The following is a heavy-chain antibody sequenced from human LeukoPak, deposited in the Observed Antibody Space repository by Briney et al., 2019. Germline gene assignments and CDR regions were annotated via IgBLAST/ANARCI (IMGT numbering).Heavy chain of an antibody. CDR3: ACRKFSGTWSGP. D-gene: IGHD1-14*01. J-gene: IGHJ5*02. CDR1: GGSFSGYY. CDR2: INHSGST. V-gene: IGHV4-34*01. Sequence: SETLSLTCAVYGGSFSGYYWSWIRQPPGKGLEWIGEINHSGSTNYNPSFQGQVTISADKSISTAYLQWSSLKASDTAMYYCACRKFSGTWSGPWGQGTLVTVSS.